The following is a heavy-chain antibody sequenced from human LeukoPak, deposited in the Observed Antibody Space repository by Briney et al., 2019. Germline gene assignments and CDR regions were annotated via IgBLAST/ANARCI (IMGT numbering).Heavy chain of an antibody. Sequence: QPGGSLRLSCAASGFVFSTYSMNWVRQAPGKGLEWVSYISSSNSAIYYADSVKGRFTISRDNAKNSLYLQMNSLRAEDTAVYYCARISGYSYNWFDPWGQGTLVTVSS. CDR3: ARISGYSYNWFDP. J-gene: IGHJ5*02. CDR1: GFVFSTYS. V-gene: IGHV3-48*04. CDR2: ISSSNSAI. D-gene: IGHD3-22*01.